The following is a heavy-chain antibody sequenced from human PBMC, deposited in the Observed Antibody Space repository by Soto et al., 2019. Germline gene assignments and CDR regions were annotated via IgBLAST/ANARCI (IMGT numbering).Heavy chain of an antibody. CDR2: IYYSGST. D-gene: IGHD2-2*01. J-gene: IGHJ4*02. CDR1: GGSISSGGYY. CDR3: AREVVVVPAAMHFDY. Sequence: SETLSLTCTVSGGSISSGGYYWSWIRQHPGKGLEWIGYIYYSGSTYYNPSLKSRVTISVDTSKNQFSLKLSSVTAADTAVYYCAREVVVVPAAMHFDYWGQGTLVTVSS. V-gene: IGHV4-31*03.